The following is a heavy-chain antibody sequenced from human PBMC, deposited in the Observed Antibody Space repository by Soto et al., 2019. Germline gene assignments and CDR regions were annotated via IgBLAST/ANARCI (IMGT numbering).Heavy chain of an antibody. D-gene: IGHD3-16*01. CDR1: GFSLTTSVRG. CDR2: FFWGDDK. CDR3: APRLAMMDAFDV. J-gene: IGHJ3*01. V-gene: IGHV2-5*02. Sequence: QITVKESGPTLVKPTQTLTLTCTFSGFSLTTSVRGVGWIRQPPGKALEWLALFFWGDDKRYSPSLKTRLTISKDTSKNHVVLTMTNMGPEDTATYYCAPRLAMMDAFDVWGQGTVVTVSS.